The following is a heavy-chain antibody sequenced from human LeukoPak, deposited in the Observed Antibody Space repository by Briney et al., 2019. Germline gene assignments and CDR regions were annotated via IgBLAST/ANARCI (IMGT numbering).Heavy chain of an antibody. CDR1: GFTFSSYW. D-gene: IGHD6-13*01. CDR3: ARPYSSSWYYFDY. CDR2: INSDGSST. V-gene: IGHV3-74*01. J-gene: IGHJ4*02. Sequence: PGGSLRLSCAASGFTFSSYWMHWVRQAPGGGLVWVSRINSDGSSTSYADSVKGRFTISRDNAKNTLYLQMNSLRAEDTAVYYCARPYSSSWYYFDYWGQGTLVTVSS.